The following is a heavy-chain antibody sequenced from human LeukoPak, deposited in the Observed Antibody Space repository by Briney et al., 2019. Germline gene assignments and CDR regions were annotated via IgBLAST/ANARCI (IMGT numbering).Heavy chain of an antibody. CDR2: IRYDGSNK. Sequence: GGSLRLSCAASGFTFSSYGMHWVRQAPGKGLEWVAFIRYDGSNKYYADSVKGRFTISRDNSKNTLYLQMNSLRAEDTAVYYCAKEPTTIFGVGLGGYWGQGTLVTVSS. CDR1: GFTFSSYG. CDR3: AKEPTTIFGVGLGGY. J-gene: IGHJ4*02. D-gene: IGHD3-3*01. V-gene: IGHV3-30*02.